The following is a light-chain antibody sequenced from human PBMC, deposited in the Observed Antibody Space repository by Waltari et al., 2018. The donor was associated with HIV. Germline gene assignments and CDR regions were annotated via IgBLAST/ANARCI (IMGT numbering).Light chain of an antibody. J-gene: IGLJ2*01. V-gene: IGLV2-11*01. CDR2: DVT. CDR3: CSYPGSYPVV. Sequence: QSALTQPRSVSGSHGPSVTISCTGTRSHVGGFNSFPWYQQHPVKAPKRMIYDVTKRHSGGPNRFSGSKSDNTASLTISGLQAEDEAEYYCCSYPGSYPVVFGGGTKLTVL. CDR1: RSHVGGFNS.